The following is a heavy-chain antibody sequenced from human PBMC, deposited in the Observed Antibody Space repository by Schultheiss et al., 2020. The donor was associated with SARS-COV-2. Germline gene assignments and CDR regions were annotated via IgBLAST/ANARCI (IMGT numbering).Heavy chain of an antibody. Sequence: GESLKISCAASGFTFSSYAMHWVRQARGKGLEWVAVISYDGSNKYYADSVKGRFTISRDNSKNTLYLQMNSLRAEDTAVYYCARDDYGTIFGVVTHNWFDPWGQGTLVTVSS. CDR1: GFTFSSYA. D-gene: IGHD3-3*01. CDR2: ISYDGSNK. CDR3: ARDDYGTIFGVVTHNWFDP. V-gene: IGHV3-30-3*01. J-gene: IGHJ5*02.